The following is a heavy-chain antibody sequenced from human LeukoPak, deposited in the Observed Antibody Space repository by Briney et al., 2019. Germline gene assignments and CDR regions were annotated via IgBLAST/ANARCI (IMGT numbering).Heavy chain of an antibody. V-gene: IGHV3-20*04. CDR2: INWNGGST. Sequence: PGGSLRLSCAASGFTFDDYGMSWVRQAPGKGLEWVSGINWNGGSTGYADSVKGRFTISRDNAKNSLYLQMNSLRAEDTALYYCAMAHRLTGHPLDAFDIGGQGTMVTVSS. D-gene: IGHD3-9*01. CDR1: GFTFDDYG. J-gene: IGHJ3*02. CDR3: AMAHRLTGHPLDAFDI.